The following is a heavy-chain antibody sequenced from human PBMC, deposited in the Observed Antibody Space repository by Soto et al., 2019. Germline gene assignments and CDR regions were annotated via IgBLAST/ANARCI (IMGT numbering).Heavy chain of an antibody. D-gene: IGHD5-12*01. J-gene: IGHJ6*02. V-gene: IGHV4-34*01. Sequence: SETLSLTCAVYGGSFSGYYWSWIRQPPGKGLEWIGEINHSGSTNYNPSLKSRVTISVDTSKNQFSLKLSSVTAADTAVYYCARGPRGYAIPGYYYGMDVWGQGTTVTVSS. CDR1: GGSFSGYY. CDR2: INHSGST. CDR3: ARGPRGYAIPGYYYGMDV.